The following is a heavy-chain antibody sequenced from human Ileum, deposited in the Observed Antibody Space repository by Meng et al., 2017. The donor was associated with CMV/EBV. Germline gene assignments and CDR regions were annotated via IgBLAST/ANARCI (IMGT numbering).Heavy chain of an antibody. J-gene: IGHJ4*02. V-gene: IGHV3-23*01. Sequence: GESLKISCAASGFTFSGYAVSWVRQPPGKGLEWVSAISGTGDNTYYADSVKGRFTISRDNSKNTLYVQMNSLRAEDTALYYCAKCRGGSCYYFDYWGQGTTVTVSS. CDR3: AKCRGGSCYYFDY. CDR2: ISGTGDNT. D-gene: IGHD2-15*01. CDR1: GFTFSGYA.